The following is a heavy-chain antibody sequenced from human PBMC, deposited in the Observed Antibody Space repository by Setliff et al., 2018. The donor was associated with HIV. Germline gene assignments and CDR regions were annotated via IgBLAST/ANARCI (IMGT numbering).Heavy chain of an antibody. Sequence: SGFTLSTYAMSWIRQAPGKGLEWVSVISGSGGTTYYSDSVKGRFTISRDISKNTVHLQMNSLRAEDTAVYYCARGVDLLTAPSYYYYYMDVWGKGTTVTVSS. CDR1: GFTLSTYA. CDR3: ARGVDLLTAPSYYYYYMDV. CDR2: ISGSGGTT. D-gene: IGHD3-9*01. J-gene: IGHJ6*03. V-gene: IGHV3-23*01.